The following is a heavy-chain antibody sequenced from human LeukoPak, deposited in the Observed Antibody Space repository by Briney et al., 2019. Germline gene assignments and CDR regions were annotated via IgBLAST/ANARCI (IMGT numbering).Heavy chain of an antibody. CDR3: VVTTGGYFDY. D-gene: IGHD4-17*01. Sequence: GGSLRLSCAASGFTFSDSWMHWVRQAPGKGPVWVSAISDNGVGTYYADSVKGRFTISRVNSKSTLYPQMNSLTAEDTAVYYCVVTTGGYFDYWGQGTLVTVSS. J-gene: IGHJ4*02. CDR2: ISDNGVGT. V-gene: IGHV3-23*01. CDR1: GFTFSDSW.